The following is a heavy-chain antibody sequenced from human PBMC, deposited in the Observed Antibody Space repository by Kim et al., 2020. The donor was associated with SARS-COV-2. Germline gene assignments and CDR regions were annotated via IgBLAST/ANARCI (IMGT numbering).Heavy chain of an antibody. V-gene: IGHV3-23*01. D-gene: IGHD3-10*01. Sequence: SVEGRFTIPRDNSKNTLYLKMNSLRAEDTAVYYCAKDLLITMVRGVIITDWGQGTLVTVSS. J-gene: IGHJ4*02. CDR3: AKDLLITMVRGVIITD.